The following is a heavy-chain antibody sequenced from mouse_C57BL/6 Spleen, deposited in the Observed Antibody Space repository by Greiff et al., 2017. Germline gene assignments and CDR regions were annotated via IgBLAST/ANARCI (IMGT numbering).Heavy chain of an antibody. D-gene: IGHD3-2*02. CDR1: GYTFTDYY. J-gene: IGHJ4*01. CDR3: ARQLRLRAMDY. CDR2: INPNNGGT. Sequence: EVQLQQSGPELVQPGASVKISCKASGYTFTDYYMNWVKQSHGKSLEWIGDINPNNGGTSYNQKFKGKATLTVDKSSSTAYMELRSLTSEDSAVYYCARQLRLRAMDYWGQGTSVTVSS. V-gene: IGHV1-26*01.